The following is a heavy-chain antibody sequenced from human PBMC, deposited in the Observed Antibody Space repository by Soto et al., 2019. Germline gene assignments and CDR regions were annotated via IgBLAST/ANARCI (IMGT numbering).Heavy chain of an antibody. Sequence: QVQLVQSGAEVKKPGSSVKVSCTASGGPFSSYAISWVRQAPGPWLEWMGGIIPIFGTANYAQNFQGRVTITADESTSPAYMELSSLRSEDTAVYYCERERRVVVVAADAFDIWGQGTMVTVSS. CDR3: ERERRVVVVAADAFDI. D-gene: IGHD2-15*01. V-gene: IGHV1-69*01. CDR1: GGPFSSYA. CDR2: IIPIFGTA. J-gene: IGHJ3*02.